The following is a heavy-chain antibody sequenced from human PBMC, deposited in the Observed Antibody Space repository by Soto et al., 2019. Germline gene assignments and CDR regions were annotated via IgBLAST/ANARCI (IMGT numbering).Heavy chain of an antibody. CDR2: IKSKVDSATT. V-gene: IGHV3-15*01. CDR3: TTDDPINRN. Sequence: GGSLRLSCAASGFTFSNAWMSWVRQAPRKGLEWVGRIKSKVDSATTDYAAPVKGRFSISRDDSRNTLYLQMNSLKIEDTAVYYCTTDDPINRNWGQGTLVTVSS. J-gene: IGHJ4*02. CDR1: GFTFSNAW.